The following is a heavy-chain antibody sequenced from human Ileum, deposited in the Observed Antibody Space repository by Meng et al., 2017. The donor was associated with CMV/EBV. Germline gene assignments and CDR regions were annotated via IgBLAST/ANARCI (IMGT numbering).Heavy chain of an antibody. Sequence: QVQLPQWGAGLLKPSEPLSLTCAVYGGSFSGYFWSWVRQPPGKGLEWIGEINHGGSANYNMSLKSRVTISIDTSKNQFSLNLRSVTAADTAVYYCAPGFRSWIGTYSSWGQGTLDTVSS. CDR1: GGSFSGYF. J-gene: IGHJ4*02. D-gene: IGHD1-1*01. CDR3: APGFRSWIGTYSS. V-gene: IGHV4-34*02. CDR2: INHGGSA.